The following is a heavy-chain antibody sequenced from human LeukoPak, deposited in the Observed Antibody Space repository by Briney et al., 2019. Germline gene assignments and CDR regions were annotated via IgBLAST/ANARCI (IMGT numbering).Heavy chain of an antibody. D-gene: IGHD3-10*01. V-gene: IGHV4-61*01. Sequence: SETLSLTCTVSGYSISSGYYWGWIRQPPGKGLEWIGYIYYSGSTNYNPSLKSRVTISVDTSKNQFSLKPSSVTAADTAVYYCARSYYGSGSYDYWGQGTLVTVSS. CDR3: ARSYYGSGSYDY. CDR1: GYSISSGYY. CDR2: IYYSGST. J-gene: IGHJ4*02.